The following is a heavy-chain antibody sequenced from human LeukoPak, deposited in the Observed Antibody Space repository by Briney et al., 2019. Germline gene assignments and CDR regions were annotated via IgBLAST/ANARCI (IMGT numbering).Heavy chain of an antibody. D-gene: IGHD2-2*01. CDR3: ARWGPSVGSSTSCYFDY. Sequence: GGSLRLSCAASGFTFSSYSMNWVRQAPGKGLEWVAVISYDGSNKYYADSVKGRFTISRDNSKNTLYLQMNSLRAEDTAVYYCARWGPSVGSSTSCYFDYWGQGTLVTVSS. J-gene: IGHJ4*02. CDR1: GFTFSSYS. CDR2: ISYDGSNK. V-gene: IGHV3-30*03.